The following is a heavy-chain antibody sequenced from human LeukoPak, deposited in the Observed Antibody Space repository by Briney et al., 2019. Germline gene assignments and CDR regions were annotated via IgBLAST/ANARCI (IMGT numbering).Heavy chain of an antibody. CDR3: AKEGTKLWFDY. V-gene: IGHV3-30*02. D-gene: IGHD1-7*01. J-gene: IGHJ5*01. CDR1: GFTFISYG. CDR2: IRDDGSNK. Sequence: PGGSLRLSCAASGFTFISYGMHWVPQAQGKGLGLVAFIRDDGSNKYYADSVKGRFTISRDNSKNTLYLQMNSLRAEDTAVYYCAKEGTKLWFDYWGQGTLVTVSS.